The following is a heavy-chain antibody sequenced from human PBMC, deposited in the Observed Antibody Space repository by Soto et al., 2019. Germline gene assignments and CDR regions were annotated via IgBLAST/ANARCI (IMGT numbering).Heavy chain of an antibody. J-gene: IGHJ6*02. V-gene: IGHV3-30*18. CDR1: GFNFSAYG. CDR2: ISNDGSNK. Sequence: QVQLVESEGGVVQPGRSLRLSCAASGFNFSAYGMHWVRQAPGKGLQWVAVISNDGSNKYYVDSVKGRFTISRDKSNNTLYLQMNCLRPEDTAAYYCAKFFVLAAALLVCDRVDGWGHWTTVTVSS. D-gene: IGHD2-21*01. CDR3: AKFFVLAAALLVCDRVDG.